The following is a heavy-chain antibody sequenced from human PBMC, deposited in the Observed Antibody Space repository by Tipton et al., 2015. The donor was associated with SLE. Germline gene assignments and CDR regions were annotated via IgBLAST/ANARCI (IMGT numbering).Heavy chain of an antibody. J-gene: IGHJ4*02. CDR3: ARNYDFWSGSPY. CDR2: VIPILGIV. V-gene: IGHV1-69*02. CDR1: GGTFSSYT. D-gene: IGHD3-3*01. Sequence: QSGAEVKKPGSSVKVSCKASGGTFSSYTITWVRQAPGQGLEWMGRVIPILGIVNYAQNFQGRITIIADKSTNTGYMELSSLRSEDTAVHYCARNYDFWSGSPYWGQGTLVTVSS.